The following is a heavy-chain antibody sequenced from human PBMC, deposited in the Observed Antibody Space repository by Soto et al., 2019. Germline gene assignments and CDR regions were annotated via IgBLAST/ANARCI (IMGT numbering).Heavy chain of an antibody. Sequence: QVQLQESGPGLVKPSGTLSLTCAVSGGSVSSNNWWSWVRQSPGKGLEWMGEIYHSGSAHYNPSLKSRAPISLDKSKNLFSRRLTSVTAADTAVYYCARVPGVVVSADDAFDIWGPGTRVIVSS. J-gene: IGHJ3*02. V-gene: IGHV4-4*02. D-gene: IGHD2-21*02. CDR3: ARVPGVVVSADDAFDI. CDR1: GGSVSSNNW. CDR2: IYHSGSA.